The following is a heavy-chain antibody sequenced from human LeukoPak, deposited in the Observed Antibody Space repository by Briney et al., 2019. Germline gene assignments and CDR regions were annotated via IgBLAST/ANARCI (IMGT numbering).Heavy chain of an antibody. CDR2: ISFDGKNK. Sequence: QPGGSLRLSRATSGFFFSSHGLHWVRQAPGQGLEWLAVISFDGKNKFYADSVKGRFTISRDNPRNTLYLQMNSLRPEDTSVYYCAKEGTHRFGPLIQRAYDVWGRGTMVTVSS. J-gene: IGHJ3*01. CDR3: AKEGTHRFGPLIQRAYDV. CDR1: GFFFSSHG. D-gene: IGHD3-10*01. V-gene: IGHV3-30*04.